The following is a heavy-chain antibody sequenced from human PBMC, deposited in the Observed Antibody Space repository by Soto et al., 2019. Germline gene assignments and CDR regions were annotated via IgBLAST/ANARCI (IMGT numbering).Heavy chain of an antibody. CDR3: ARRPSYYYDSSGFDPFDY. CDR1: GGSISSKNYY. J-gene: IGHJ4*02. Sequence: QLQLQESGPGLVKPSETLSLTCSVSGGSISSKNYYWGWIRQPPGKGLEWIGIIYYSGTTYYNPSLNSRVIISVDTSKNQFSLKLSSVTAADTAVYYCARRPSYYYDSSGFDPFDYWGQGTLVTVSS. D-gene: IGHD3-22*01. V-gene: IGHV4-39*01. CDR2: IYYSGTT.